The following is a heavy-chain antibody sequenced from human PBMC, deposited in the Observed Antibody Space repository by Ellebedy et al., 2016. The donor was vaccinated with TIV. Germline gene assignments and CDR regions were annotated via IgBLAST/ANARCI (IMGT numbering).Heavy chain of an antibody. V-gene: IGHV3-11*04. CDR1: GFTFSDYY. D-gene: IGHD4-11*01. CDR2: ISGGGDTI. J-gene: IGHJ4*02. CDR3: ARGYDYTNYPGDY. Sequence: PGGSLRLSCAASGFTFSDYYMSWIRQPPGKGLESVSYISGGGDTIYYADSVKGRFTISRDNAKNSLYLQMNSLRAEDTAVYYCARGYDYTNYPGDYWGQGTLVTVSS.